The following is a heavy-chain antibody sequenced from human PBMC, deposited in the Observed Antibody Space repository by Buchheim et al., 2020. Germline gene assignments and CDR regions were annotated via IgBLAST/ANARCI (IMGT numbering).Heavy chain of an antibody. Sequence: QVQLQQWGAGLLKPSETLSLTCAVYGGSFSGYYWSWIRQPPGKGLEWIGEINHSGSTNYNPSLKSRVTLSVDTSKNQFSLKLSSVTAADTAVYYCARAVFWSGLVDYWGQGTL. CDR1: GGSFSGYY. D-gene: IGHD3-3*01. J-gene: IGHJ4*02. V-gene: IGHV4-34*01. CDR3: ARAVFWSGLVDY. CDR2: INHSGST.